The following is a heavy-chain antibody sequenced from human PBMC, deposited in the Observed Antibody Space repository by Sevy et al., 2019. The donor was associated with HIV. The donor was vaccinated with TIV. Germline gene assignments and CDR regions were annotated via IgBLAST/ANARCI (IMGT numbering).Heavy chain of an antibody. Sequence: GGSLRLSCAASGFTFSSYGMHWVRQAPGKGLEWVAFIRYDGSNKYYADSVKGRFTISRDNSKNTLYLQMNSLRAEDTAVYYCAKDIDPPLEYSSPCWFDPWGQGTLVTVSS. V-gene: IGHV3-30*02. CDR1: GFTFSSYG. CDR2: IRYDGSNK. CDR3: AKDIDPPLEYSSPCWFDP. J-gene: IGHJ5*02. D-gene: IGHD6-6*01.